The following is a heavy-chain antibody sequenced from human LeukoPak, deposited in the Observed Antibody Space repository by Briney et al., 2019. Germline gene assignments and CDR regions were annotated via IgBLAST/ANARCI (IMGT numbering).Heavy chain of an antibody. CDR1: GFTFNDYA. V-gene: IGHV3-30-3*01. D-gene: IGHD6-6*01. J-gene: IGHJ1*01. Sequence: GGSLRLSCAASGFTFNDYAMYWVRQAPGKGLEWVTLISYDGYDKSYADSVKGRFTISRDNSKNTLYLQMNSLRAEDTAVYYCAKGRGLIAARPDTLYFQHWGQGTLVTVSS. CDR2: ISYDGYDK. CDR3: AKGRGLIAARPDTLYFQH.